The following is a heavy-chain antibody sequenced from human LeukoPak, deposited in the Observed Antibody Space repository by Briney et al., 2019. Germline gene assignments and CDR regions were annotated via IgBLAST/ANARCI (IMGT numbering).Heavy chain of an antibody. CDR1: GFTFSSYG. CDR3: AKDGFNYYDSSGSFDY. J-gene: IGHJ4*02. CDR2: IRYDGSNK. D-gene: IGHD3-22*01. Sequence: PGGSLRLSCAASGFTFSSYGMHWVRQAPGKGLEWVAFIRYDGSNKYYADSVKGRFTISRDNSKNTLYLQMNSLRAEDTAVYYCAKDGFNYYDSSGSFDYWGQGTLVTVSS. V-gene: IGHV3-30*02.